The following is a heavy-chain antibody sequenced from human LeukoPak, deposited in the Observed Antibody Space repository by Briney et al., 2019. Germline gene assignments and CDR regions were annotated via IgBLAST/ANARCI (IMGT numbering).Heavy chain of an antibody. V-gene: IGHV7-4-1*02. Sequence: ASVKVSCKASGYPFTSYAMNWVRQAPGQGLEWMGWINTNTGNPTYAQGFTGRFVFSLDTSVSTAYLQISSLKAEDTAVYYCARDLAPRSRYCSGGSCFTWFDPWGQGTLVTVSS. D-gene: IGHD2-15*01. CDR1: GYPFTSYA. CDR3: ARDLAPRSRYCSGGSCFTWFDP. CDR2: INTNTGNP. J-gene: IGHJ5*02.